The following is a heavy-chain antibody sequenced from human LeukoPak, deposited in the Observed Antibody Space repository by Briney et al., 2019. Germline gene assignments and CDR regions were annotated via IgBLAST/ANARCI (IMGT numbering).Heavy chain of an antibody. V-gene: IGHV3-23*01. CDR2: ISGSGGST. D-gene: IGHD6-13*01. CDR1: GFTFSSYA. J-gene: IGHJ4*02. Sequence: GGSLRLSCAASGFTFSSYAMSWVRQAPGKGLEWVSAISGSGGSTYYADSVKGRFTISRDNSKNTLYLQMNSLRAEDTAVYYCARGPDSSSWYRYFDYWGQGTLVTVSS. CDR3: ARGPDSSSWYRYFDY.